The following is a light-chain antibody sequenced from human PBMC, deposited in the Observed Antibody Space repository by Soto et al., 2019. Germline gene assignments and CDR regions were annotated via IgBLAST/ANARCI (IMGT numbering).Light chain of an antibody. CDR1: QSLLHNNGYNY. CDR2: GAS. CDR3: QQYGSSPLT. V-gene: IGKV3-20*01. J-gene: IGKJ1*01. Sequence: DIVMRQSPLSLPVAPGEPAPISCSYNQSLLHNNGYNYLDWYMQTPGQAPRLLSYGASNRATGIPDRVSGSGSGTEFTLTISRLEPEDFELYYCQQYGSSPLTFGQGTKVDIK.